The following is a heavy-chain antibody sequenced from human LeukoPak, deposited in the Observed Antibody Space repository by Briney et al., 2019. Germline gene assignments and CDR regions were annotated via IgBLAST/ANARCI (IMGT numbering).Heavy chain of an antibody. CDR1: GYRFTSYG. V-gene: IGHV1-18*01. J-gene: IGHJ4*02. CDR2: ISASNGNT. CDR3: ARDFGYCSGTNCYHFDY. Sequence: ASVKVSCKASGYRFTSYGFSWMRQAPGQGLEWMGWISASNGNTDYAQKFQGRVTLTTDTTTSTAHMELRSLTSDDTAVYYCARDFGYCSGTNCYHFDYWGQGTLVTVSS. D-gene: IGHD2-2*01.